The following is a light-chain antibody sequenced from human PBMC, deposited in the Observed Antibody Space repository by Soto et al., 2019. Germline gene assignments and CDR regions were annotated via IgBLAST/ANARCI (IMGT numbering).Light chain of an antibody. Sequence: EIVMTQSPATLSVSPGERATLSCRASQSVSRNLAWYQQKPGQAPRLLIYGASTRATAIPARFSGSGSGTEFTLTISSLQSEDFAVYYCQQYQNWPPPPFAGGTTLDI. CDR3: QQYQNWPPPP. CDR1: QSVSRN. J-gene: IGKJ4*01. CDR2: GAS. V-gene: IGKV3-15*01.